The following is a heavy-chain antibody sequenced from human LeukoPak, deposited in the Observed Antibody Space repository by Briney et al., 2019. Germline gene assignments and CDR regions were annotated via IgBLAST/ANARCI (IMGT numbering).Heavy chain of an antibody. V-gene: IGHV1-69*13. CDR3: ARGDIVVVPAAISRFWYFDL. CDR1: GGTFSSYA. CDR2: IIPIFGTA. D-gene: IGHD2-2*02. Sequence: SVKVSCKASGGTFSSYAISWVRQAPGQGLEWMGGIIPIFGTANYAQKFQGRVTITADESTSTAYMELSSLRSEDTAVYYCARGDIVVVPAAISRFWYFDLWGRGTLVTVSS. J-gene: IGHJ2*01.